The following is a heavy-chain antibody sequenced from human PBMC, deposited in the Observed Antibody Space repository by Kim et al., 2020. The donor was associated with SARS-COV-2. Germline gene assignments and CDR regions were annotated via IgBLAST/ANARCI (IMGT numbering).Heavy chain of an antibody. Sequence: GGSLRLSCAASGFTFSSYGMHWVRQAPGKGLEWVAVISYDGSNKYYADSVKGRFTISRDNSKNTLYLQMNSLRAEDTAVYYCASNPNYYGSGSYILDYWGQGTLVTVSS. CDR2: ISYDGSNK. CDR1: GFTFSSYG. V-gene: IGHV3-30*03. D-gene: IGHD3-10*01. CDR3: ASNPNYYGSGSYILDY. J-gene: IGHJ4*02.